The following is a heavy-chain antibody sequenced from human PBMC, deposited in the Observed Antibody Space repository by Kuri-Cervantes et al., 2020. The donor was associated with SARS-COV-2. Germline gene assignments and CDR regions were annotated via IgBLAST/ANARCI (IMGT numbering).Heavy chain of an antibody. D-gene: IGHD6-13*01. V-gene: IGHV3-30-3*01. CDR2: ISYDGSNK. CDR1: GFTFSSYA. J-gene: IGHJ1*01. CDR3: ARARAAAGTFIEYFQH. Sequence: GESLKISCAASGFTFSSYAMHWVRQAPGKGLEWVAVISYDGSNKYYADSVKGRFTISRDNSKNTLCLQMNSLRAEDTAVYYCARARAAAGTFIEYFQHWGQGTLVTVSS.